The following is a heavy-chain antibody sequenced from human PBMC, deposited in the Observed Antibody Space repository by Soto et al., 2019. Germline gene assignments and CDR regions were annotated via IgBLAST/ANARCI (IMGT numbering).Heavy chain of an antibody. CDR1: GFTVTSHA. Sequence: EVQLLESGGGVVQRGGSLRLSCAASGFTVTSHAMSWVRQAPGKGLEWVSSISGSGDGTYYGDSVKGRFTISRDSYSSTLYLEMKNLRGEDTAVYFCTRSRRSLLMVYGFGGMDVWGQGTTVTVSS. CDR2: ISGSGDGT. CDR3: TRSRRSLLMVYGFGGMDV. D-gene: IGHD2-8*01. J-gene: IGHJ6*02. V-gene: IGHV3-23*01.